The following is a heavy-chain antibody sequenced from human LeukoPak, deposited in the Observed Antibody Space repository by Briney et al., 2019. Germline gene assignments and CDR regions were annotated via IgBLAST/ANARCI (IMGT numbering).Heavy chain of an antibody. CDR3: ARIYSNYGGGVYYMDV. D-gene: IGHD4-11*01. CDR1: GGSFSGYY. CDR2: INHSGST. J-gene: IGHJ6*03. V-gene: IGHV4-34*01. Sequence: SETLSLTCAVYGGSFSGYYWSWIRQPPGKGLEWIGEINHSGSTNYNPSLKSRVTISVDTSKNQFSLKLSSVTAADTAVYYCARIYSNYGGGVYYMDVWGKGTTFTVSS.